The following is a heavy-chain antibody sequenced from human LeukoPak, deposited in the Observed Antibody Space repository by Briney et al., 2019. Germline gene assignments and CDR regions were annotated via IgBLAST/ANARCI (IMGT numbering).Heavy chain of an antibody. Sequence: PGGSLRLSCAASGFTVTNDCMSWVRQAPGKGLEGVSVIYRGGNTYYADSEQGRFTISRDHSNNTLYLQMNSLRADDTAVYYCTLRGSGSHYEGASVYWGRGTLVTVSS. CDR1: GFTVTNDC. CDR3: TLRGSGSHYEGASVY. CDR2: IYRGGNT. J-gene: IGHJ4*02. V-gene: IGHV3-66*01. D-gene: IGHD3-10*01.